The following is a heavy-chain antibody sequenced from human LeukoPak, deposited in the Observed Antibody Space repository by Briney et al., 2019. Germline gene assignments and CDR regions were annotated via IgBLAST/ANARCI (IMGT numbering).Heavy chain of an antibody. V-gene: IGHV3-30*18. J-gene: IGHJ4*02. CDR1: GFTFSSYG. CDR2: ISYDESNK. CDR3: AKSTTVTTQQRGYFDY. D-gene: IGHD4-11*01. Sequence: PGGSLRLSCAASGFTFSSYGMHWVRQAPGKGLEWVAVISYDESNKYFADPVKGRFTISRDNPKNTLYLQMNSLRPEDTAVYYCAKSTTVTTQQRGYFDYWGQGTLVTVSS.